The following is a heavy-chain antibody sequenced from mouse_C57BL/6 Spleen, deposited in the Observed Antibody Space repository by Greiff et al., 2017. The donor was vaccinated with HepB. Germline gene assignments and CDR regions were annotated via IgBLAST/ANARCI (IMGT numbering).Heavy chain of an antibody. CDR1: GFTFSSYA. CDR2: ISDGGSYT. J-gene: IGHJ1*03. V-gene: IGHV5-4*01. D-gene: IGHD1-1*01. CDR3: ARDEALTTVVATPYWYFDV. Sequence: EVKLQESGGGLVKPGGSLKLSCAASGFTFSSYAMSWVRQTPEKRLEWVATISDGGSYTYYPDNVKGRFTISRDNAQNNLYLQMSHLKSEDTAMYYCARDEALTTVVATPYWYFDVWGTGTTVTVSS.